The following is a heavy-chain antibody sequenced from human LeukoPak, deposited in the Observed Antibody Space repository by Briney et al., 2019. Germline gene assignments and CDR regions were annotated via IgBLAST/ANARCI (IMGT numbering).Heavy chain of an antibody. V-gene: IGHV4-4*07. Sequence: PSETLSLTCIVSGGSISSYYWSWIRQPAGKGLEWIGRMYSSGSTNYNPSLKSRVTISVDTSKNQFSLKLSSVTAADTAVYYCASSIVGATKFGMDVWGQGTTVTVSS. D-gene: IGHD1-26*01. CDR1: GGSISSYY. CDR3: ASSIVGATKFGMDV. CDR2: MYSSGST. J-gene: IGHJ6*02.